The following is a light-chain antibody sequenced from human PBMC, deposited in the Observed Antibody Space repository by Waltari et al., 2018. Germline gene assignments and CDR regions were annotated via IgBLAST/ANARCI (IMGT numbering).Light chain of an antibody. CDR2: TND. Sequence: QSVLTQPPSASGPPGQRVTIPCPGSSSNIGSNVVNWSQQLPGTTPKLLIYTNDSRPSGVPPRFSASKTGTSASPAIIGRRSADEEDEYCAVWYDSMHGRWEFGGGTKLTVL. CDR3: AVWYDSMHGRWE. J-gene: IGLJ3*02. V-gene: IGLV1-44*01. CDR1: SSNIGSNV.